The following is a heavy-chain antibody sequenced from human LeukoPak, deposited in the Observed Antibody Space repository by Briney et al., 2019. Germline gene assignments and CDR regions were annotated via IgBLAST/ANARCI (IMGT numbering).Heavy chain of an antibody. CDR1: GYSISSGYY. CDR2: IYHSGST. J-gene: IGHJ4*02. D-gene: IGHD5-12*01. CDR3: ARARGYSGYDYAY. Sequence: SETLSLTCAVSGYSISSGYYWGWIRQPPGKGLEWIGSIYHSGSTYYNPSLKSRVTISVDTSKNQFSLKLSSVTAADTAVYYCARARGYSGYDYAYWGQGTLVTVSS. V-gene: IGHV4-38-2*01.